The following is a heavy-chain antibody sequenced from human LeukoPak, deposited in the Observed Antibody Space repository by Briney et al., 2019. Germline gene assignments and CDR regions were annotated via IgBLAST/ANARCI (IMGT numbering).Heavy chain of an antibody. D-gene: IGHD3-10*01. J-gene: IGHJ4*02. CDR1: GFTFSSYW. Sequence: GGSLRLSCAASGFTFSSYWMSWVRQAPGKGLGWVANIKQDGSEKYYVDSVKGRFTISRDNAKNSLYLQMNSLRVEDTAVYYCVRRKAPWFGEFDQWGQGTLVTVSS. CDR3: VRRKAPWFGEFDQ. CDR2: IKQDGSEK. V-gene: IGHV3-7*01.